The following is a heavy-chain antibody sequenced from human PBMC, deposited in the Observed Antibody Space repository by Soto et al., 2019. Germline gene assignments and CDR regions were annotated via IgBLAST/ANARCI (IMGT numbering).Heavy chain of an antibody. J-gene: IGHJ3*01. CDR2: TSFDERKQ. V-gene: IGHV3-30*04. D-gene: IGHD4-17*01. CDR3: AREGTDYGDYVGGFDF. Sequence: QVQLVESGGGVVQPGRSLRLSCEASGFTLSSYAMHWVRQAPGKGLEWTAGTSFDERKQYYAGSVKGRFTISRDTSQNTLYLQMNSLTVEDTAVYYCAREGTDYGDYVGGFDFWGPGTMVTVSS. CDR1: GFTLSSYA.